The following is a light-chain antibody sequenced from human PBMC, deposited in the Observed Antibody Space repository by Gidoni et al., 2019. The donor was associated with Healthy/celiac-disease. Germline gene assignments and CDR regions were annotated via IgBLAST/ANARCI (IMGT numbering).Light chain of an antibody. CDR1: QSISSY. CDR2: AAS. Sequence: DIQMTQPPSFLSASVGYRVTITCLASQSISSYLNWYQQKPGKAPKLLIYAASRLQSGVPSRFSGSGSGTDFTLTISSLQPEDFATYYCQQSYSTLWTFGQGTKVEIK. V-gene: IGKV1-39*01. CDR3: QQSYSTLWT. J-gene: IGKJ1*01.